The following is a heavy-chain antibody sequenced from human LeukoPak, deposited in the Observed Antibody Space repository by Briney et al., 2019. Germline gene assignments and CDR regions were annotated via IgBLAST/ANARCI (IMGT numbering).Heavy chain of an antibody. Sequence: SETLSLTCTVSGYSISSGYYWGWIRQPPGKGLEWIGRIYTSGSTNYNPSLKSRVTMSVDTSKNQFSLKLSSVTAADTAVYYCARIGPTVTTWVRVYYYYMDVWGKGTTVTVSS. CDR3: ARIGPTVTTWVRVYYYYMDV. J-gene: IGHJ6*03. D-gene: IGHD4-17*01. CDR2: IYTSGST. V-gene: IGHV4-38-2*02. CDR1: GYSISSGYY.